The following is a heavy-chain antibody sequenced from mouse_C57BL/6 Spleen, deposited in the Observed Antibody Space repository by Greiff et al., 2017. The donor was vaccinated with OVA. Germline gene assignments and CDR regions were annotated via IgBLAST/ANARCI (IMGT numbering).Heavy chain of an antibody. D-gene: IGHD1-1*01. CDR1: GYTFTSYW. CDR3: ARSDYYGGGPWFAY. V-gene: IGHV1-53*01. CDR2: INPSNGGT. J-gene: IGHJ3*01. Sequence: VQLQQPGTELMKPGASVKLSCKASGYTFTSYWMHWVKQRPGQGLGWNGNINPSNGGTNYTEKLKSKAIMTVAKSSSTAYMQLSSLTSEDSAVYYCARSDYYGGGPWFAYWGQGTLVTVSA.